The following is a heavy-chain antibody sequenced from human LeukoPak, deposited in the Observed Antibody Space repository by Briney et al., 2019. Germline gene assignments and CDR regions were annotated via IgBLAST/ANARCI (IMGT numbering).Heavy chain of an antibody. CDR2: ISYDGSNK. CDR3: ATRAAAVRTPFDY. D-gene: IGHD2-2*01. CDR1: GFTFSSYA. J-gene: IGHJ4*02. V-gene: IGHV3-30-3*01. Sequence: VGSLRLSCAASGFTFSSYAMHWVRQAPGKGLEWVAVISYDGSNKYYADSVKGRFTISRDNSKNTLYLQMNSLRAEDTAVYYCATRAAAVRTPFDYWGQGTLVTVSS.